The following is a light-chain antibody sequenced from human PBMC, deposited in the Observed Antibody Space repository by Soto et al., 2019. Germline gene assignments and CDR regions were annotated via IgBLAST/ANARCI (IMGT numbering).Light chain of an antibody. CDR2: SNN. J-gene: IGLJ3*02. CDR1: SSNIGSNT. V-gene: IGLV1-44*01. Sequence: QSVLTQPPSASGTPGQRVTISCSGSSSNIGSNTVNWYQQVPGTAPKLLIYSNNQRPSGVPGRFSGSRSGTSASLAISGLQSEDEADYYCAAWDDSLDGSWVFGGGTKLTVL. CDR3: AAWDDSLDGSWV.